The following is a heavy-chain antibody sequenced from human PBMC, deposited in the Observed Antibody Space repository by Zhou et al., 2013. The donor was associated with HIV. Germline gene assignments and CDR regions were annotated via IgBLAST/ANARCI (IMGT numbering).Heavy chain of an antibody. CDR1: GYNFNEFY. CDR2: INPKTGKT. CDR3: VRDGGPVEFDR. V-gene: IGHV1-2*02. D-gene: IGHD6-19*01. Sequence: QVQLVQSGPEIKEPGASVKVSCKGSGYNFNEFYTHWVRQAPGHGPEWMGFINPKTGKTKYAEKFQDRVTLSRDTSMRTTYMELTRLTSDDSAMYYCVRDGGPVEFDRWGQGTLVIVSS. J-gene: IGHJ5*02.